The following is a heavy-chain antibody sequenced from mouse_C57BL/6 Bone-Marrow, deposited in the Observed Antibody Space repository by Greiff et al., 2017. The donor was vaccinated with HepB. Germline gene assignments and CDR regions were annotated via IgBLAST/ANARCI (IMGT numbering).Heavy chain of an antibody. V-gene: IGHV1-76*01. CDR2: IYPGSGNT. Sequence: VQLQESGAELVRPGASVKLSCKASGYTFTDYYINWVKQRPGQGLEWIARIYPGSGNTYYNEKFKGKATLTAEKSSSTAYMQLSSLTSEDSAVYFCARDVYGSSYWFAYWGQGTLVTVSA. D-gene: IGHD1-1*01. CDR3: ARDVYGSSYWFAY. J-gene: IGHJ3*01. CDR1: GYTFTDYY.